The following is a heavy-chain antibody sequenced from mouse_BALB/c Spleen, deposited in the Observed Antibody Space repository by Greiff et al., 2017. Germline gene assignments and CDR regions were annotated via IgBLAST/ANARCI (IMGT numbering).Heavy chain of an antibody. J-gene: IGHJ3*01. V-gene: IGHV5-17*02. CDR1: GFTFSSFG. D-gene: IGHD1-1*01. CDR3: ARSGRAEAWFAY. Sequence: DVMLVESGGGLVQPGGSRKLSCAASGFTFSSFGMHWVRQAPEKGLEWVAYISSGSSTIYYADTVKGRFTISRDNPKNTLFLQMTSLRSEDTTMYYCARSGRAEAWFAYWGQGTLVTVSA. CDR2: ISSGSSTI.